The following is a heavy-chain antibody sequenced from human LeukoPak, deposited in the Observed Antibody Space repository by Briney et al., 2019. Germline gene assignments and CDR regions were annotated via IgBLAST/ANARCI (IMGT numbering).Heavy chain of an antibody. J-gene: IGHJ4*02. D-gene: IGHD1-20*01. CDR2: ITSSSSYK. V-gene: IGHV3-21*01. CDR3: ARDYNWNDFDY. Sequence: GGSLRLSCAASGFTFSSYTMNWVRQAPGKGLEWVSSITSSSSYKYYVDSVKGRFTISRDNAKNSLYLQMNSLGAEDTAVYYCARDYNWNDFDYWGQGTLVTVSS. CDR1: GFTFSSYT.